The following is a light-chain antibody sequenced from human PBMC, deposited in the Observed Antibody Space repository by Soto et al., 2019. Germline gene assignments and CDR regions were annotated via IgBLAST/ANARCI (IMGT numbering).Light chain of an antibody. CDR1: QSVSSN. V-gene: IGKV3-20*01. J-gene: IGKJ5*01. CDR3: QQYAEGTPIT. CDR2: GAS. Sequence: EIVLTQSPATLSLSPGERATLSCRASQSVSSNLAWYQQKAGQAPRLLISGASSRATGIPDRFSGSGSGTDFTLTISRLESDDFALYYCQQYAEGTPITFGQGTRLEIK.